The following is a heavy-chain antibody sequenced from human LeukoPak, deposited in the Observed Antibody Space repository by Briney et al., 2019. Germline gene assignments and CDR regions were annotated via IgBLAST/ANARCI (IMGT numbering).Heavy chain of an antibody. CDR3: ARGGEMATIPFDP. D-gene: IGHD5-24*01. V-gene: IGHV3-66*02. J-gene: IGHJ5*02. CDR1: GFTVSSNY. Sequence: GGSLGLSCAASGFTVSSNYMSWVRQAQGKGLEWVSVIYSGGSTYYADSVKGRFTISKDNSKNTLYLQMNSLRAEDTAVYYCARGGEMATIPFDPWGQGTLVTVSS. CDR2: IYSGGST.